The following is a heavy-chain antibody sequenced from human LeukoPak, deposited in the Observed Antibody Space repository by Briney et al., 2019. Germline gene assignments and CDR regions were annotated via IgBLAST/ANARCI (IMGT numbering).Heavy chain of an antibody. Sequence: TSETLSLTCTVSGGSISSYYWSWIRQPPGKGLEWIGYIYYSGSTNYNPSLKSRVTISVDTSKNQFSLKVTSVTAADTAVYYCARGGGYYDFWSGYTHFDYWGQGTLVTVSS. CDR1: GGSISSYY. V-gene: IGHV4-59*01. D-gene: IGHD3-3*01. CDR2: IYYSGST. CDR3: ARGGGYYDFWSGYTHFDY. J-gene: IGHJ4*02.